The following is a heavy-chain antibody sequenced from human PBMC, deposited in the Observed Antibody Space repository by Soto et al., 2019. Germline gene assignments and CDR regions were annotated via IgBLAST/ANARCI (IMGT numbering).Heavy chain of an antibody. CDR3: ARGVRGWSPFDV. D-gene: IGHD2-15*01. CDR1: GYTFTDYY. V-gene: IGHV1-2*02. J-gene: IGHJ4*02. Sequence: QVQLVQSGAELKKPGASVKVSCKASGYTFTDYYVHWLRQAPGQGLEWMGWINPKSGVTYYAQKFQGGVTLSRETSVSTAYMELNRLKSDETDVFFCARGVRGWSPFDVWGQGTLVTVSS. CDR2: INPKSGVT.